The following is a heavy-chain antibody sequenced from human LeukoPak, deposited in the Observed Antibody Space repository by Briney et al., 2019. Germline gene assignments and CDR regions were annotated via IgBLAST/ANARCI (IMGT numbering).Heavy chain of an antibody. V-gene: IGHV1-8*01. CDR1: GYTFTSYD. Sequence: ASVKVSCKASGYTFTSYDINWVRQATGQGLEWMGWMNPNSGNTGYAQKFQGRVTMTRNTSISTAYMELSSLRSEDTAVYYCARGRGDIVVVRGNWFDPWGQGTLVTVSS. D-gene: IGHD2-2*01. J-gene: IGHJ5*02. CDR3: ARGRGDIVVVRGNWFDP. CDR2: MNPNSGNT.